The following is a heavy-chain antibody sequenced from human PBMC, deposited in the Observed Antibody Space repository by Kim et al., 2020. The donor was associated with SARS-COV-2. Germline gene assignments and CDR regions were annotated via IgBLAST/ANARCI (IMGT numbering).Heavy chain of an antibody. CDR2: LNPNSGGT. Sequence: ASVKVSCKASGYTLTDYYIHWVRQAPGQGLEWMGWLNPNSGGTSFVQNFQGRVTATRDTSMTSAFMELRGLRADDTAVYYCARGGLTARWLPDY. V-gene: IGHV1-2*02. CDR3: ARGGLTARWLPDY. J-gene: IGHJ4*01. D-gene: IGHD2-21*02. CDR1: GYTLTDYY.